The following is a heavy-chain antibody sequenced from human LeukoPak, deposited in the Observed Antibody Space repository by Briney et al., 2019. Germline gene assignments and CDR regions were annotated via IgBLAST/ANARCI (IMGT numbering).Heavy chain of an antibody. J-gene: IGHJ4*02. D-gene: IGHD4-11*01. CDR3: ARKDYTAFDY. V-gene: IGHV1-69*13. CDR2: IIPIFGTA. CDR1: GGTFSSYA. Sequence: RASVKVSCKASGGTFSSYAITWVRQAPGQGLEWMGGIIPIFGTANYAQKFQGRVTITADESTSTAYMELSSLRSEDTAVYYCARKDYTAFDYWGQGTLVTVSS.